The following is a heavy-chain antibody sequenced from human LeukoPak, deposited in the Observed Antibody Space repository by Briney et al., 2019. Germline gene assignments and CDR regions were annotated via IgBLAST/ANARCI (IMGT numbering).Heavy chain of an antibody. D-gene: IGHD2-2*02. Sequence: GGSLRLSSAASGFTFSDYYMSWIRQAPGKGLEWVSYVSSSGSTIYYADSVKGRFAISRDNAKNSLYLQMNSLRAEDTAVYYCARTPRDCSSTSCYIFDCWGQGTLVTVSS. CDR2: VSSSGSTI. CDR1: GFTFSDYY. CDR3: ARTPRDCSSTSCYIFDC. J-gene: IGHJ4*02. V-gene: IGHV3-11*01.